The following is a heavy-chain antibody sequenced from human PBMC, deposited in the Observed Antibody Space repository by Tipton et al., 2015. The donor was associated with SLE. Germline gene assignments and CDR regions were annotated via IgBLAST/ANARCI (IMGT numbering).Heavy chain of an antibody. CDR2: IYYNQET. V-gene: IGHV4-31*03. D-gene: IGHD6-6*01. J-gene: IGHJ4*02. CDR1: GVSISPSSYY. CDR3: ARSKGLAARPDFFDF. Sequence: TLSLTCSVYGVSISPSSYYWNWVRQHPDRGLEWLGYIYYNQETYYNPSLKSRLNLTLDKSKNQFFLQMTSMTAADTAIYYCARSKGLAARPDFFDFWGPGTLVSVSS.